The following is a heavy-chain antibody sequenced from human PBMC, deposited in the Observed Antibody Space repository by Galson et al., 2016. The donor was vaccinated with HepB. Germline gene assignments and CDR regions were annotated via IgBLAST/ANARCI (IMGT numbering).Heavy chain of an antibody. D-gene: IGHD5-18*01. Sequence: SETLSLTCTVSGGSIRDSSYYWGWIRQPPGKGLEWIGSISNTGSIYYNPSLKSRLTISVDTSKNQFSLRLTSMTAADTAVYYCARQEVDTAMVTAFYFHYWDQGILVIVSS. CDR2: ISNTGSI. V-gene: IGHV4-39*01. CDR1: GGSIRDSSYY. J-gene: IGHJ4*02. CDR3: ARQEVDTAMVTAFYFHY.